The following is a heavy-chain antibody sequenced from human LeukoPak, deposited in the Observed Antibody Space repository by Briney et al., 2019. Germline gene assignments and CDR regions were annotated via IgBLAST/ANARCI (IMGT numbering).Heavy chain of an antibody. CDR1: GFTLSSSW. CDR2: IKEDESEK. V-gene: IGHV3-7*01. J-gene: IGHJ4*02. Sequence: GGSLRLSCAASGFTLSSSWMSWVRQAPGKGLQWVANIKEDESEKDYVDSVKGRFTISRDNAKNSLYLQMNSLRAEDTAVYYCARTDSTSSGYFDYWGQGTLVTVSS. D-gene: IGHD6-6*01. CDR3: ARTDSTSSGYFDY.